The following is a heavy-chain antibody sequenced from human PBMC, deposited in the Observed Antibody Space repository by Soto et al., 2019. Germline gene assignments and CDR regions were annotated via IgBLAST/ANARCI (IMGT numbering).Heavy chain of an antibody. Sequence: SVKVSCKASGGTFSSYAISWVRQAPGQGLEWMGGIIPIFGTANYAQKFQGRFTISRDNSKSTLYLHMGSLRVEDMAVYYCARASQALGGYSDYWGQGTLVTVSS. V-gene: IGHV1-69*05. D-gene: IGHD2-21*01. CDR1: GGTFSSYA. J-gene: IGHJ4*02. CDR2: IIPIFGTA. CDR3: ARASQALGGYSDY.